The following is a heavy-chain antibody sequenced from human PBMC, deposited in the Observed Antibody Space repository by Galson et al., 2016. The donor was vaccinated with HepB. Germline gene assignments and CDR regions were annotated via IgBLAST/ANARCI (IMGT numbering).Heavy chain of an antibody. Sequence: QSGAEVKKPGESLKISCRGSEYSFSTYWIAWVRQMPGKGLEWMGIIYPGDSSMRYSPSLQGQFTMSADKSISIAYLELRSLQASDTAMYYCARRGESGSFPGYLDSWGQGTLVTVSS. CDR1: EYSFSTYW. V-gene: IGHV5-51*01. CDR2: IYPGDSSM. D-gene: IGHD1-26*01. CDR3: ARRGESGSFPGYLDS. J-gene: IGHJ5*02.